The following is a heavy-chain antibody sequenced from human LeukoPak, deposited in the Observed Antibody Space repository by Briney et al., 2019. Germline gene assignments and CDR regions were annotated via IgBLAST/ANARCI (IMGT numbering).Heavy chain of an antibody. J-gene: IGHJ4*02. V-gene: IGHV4-34*01. CDR3: ARINSTSSYDY. Sequence: PSETLSLTCGVYGGYFSGYYWSWLRQSPGKGLEWIGEINHSGSSNKNPSLKSRVTISVDTSKNQFSLKLSSVTAADTAVYYCARINSTSSYDYWGQGTLVTVSS. CDR1: GGYFSGYY. D-gene: IGHD6-6*01. CDR2: INHSGSS.